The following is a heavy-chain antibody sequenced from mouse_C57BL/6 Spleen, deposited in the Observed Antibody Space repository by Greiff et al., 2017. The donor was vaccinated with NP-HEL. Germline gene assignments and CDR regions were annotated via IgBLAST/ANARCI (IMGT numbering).Heavy chain of an antibody. D-gene: IGHD1-1*01. J-gene: IGHJ1*03. CDR1: GYTFTSYG. V-gene: IGHV1-81*01. CDR2: IYPRSGNT. Sequence: QVQLKESGAELARPGASVKLSCKASGYTFTSYGISWVKQRTGQGLEWIGEIYPRSGNTYYNEKFKGKATLTADKSSSTAYMELRSLTSEDSAVYFCARRGSYGSSYWYFDVWGTGTTVTVSS. CDR3: ARRGSYGSSYWYFDV.